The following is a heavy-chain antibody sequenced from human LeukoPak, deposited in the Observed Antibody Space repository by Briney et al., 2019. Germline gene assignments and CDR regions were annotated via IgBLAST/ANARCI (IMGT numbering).Heavy chain of an antibody. CDR1: GFTFSSYS. V-gene: IGHV3-21*01. Sequence: GGSLILSCAASGFTFSSYSMNWVRQAPGKGLEWVSSISSSSSYIYYADSVKGRFTISRDNSKNTLYLQMNSLRAEDTAVYYCAKDKDIVVVPAACALDYWGQGTLVTVSS. CDR2: ISSSSSYI. CDR3: AKDKDIVVVPAACALDY. J-gene: IGHJ4*02. D-gene: IGHD2-2*01.